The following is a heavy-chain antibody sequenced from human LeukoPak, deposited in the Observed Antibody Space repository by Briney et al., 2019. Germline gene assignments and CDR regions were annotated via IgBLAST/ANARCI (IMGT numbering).Heavy chain of an antibody. J-gene: IGHJ2*01. CDR3: ARDPPYYYDSSGYYYPDWYFDL. V-gene: IGHV3-33*08. CDR1: GFTFSSYG. CDR2: IWYDGSNK. D-gene: IGHD3-22*01. Sequence: GGSLRLSCAASGFTFSSYGMHWVRQAPGKGLEWVAVIWYDGSNKYYADSVKGRFTISRDNSKNTLYLQMNSLRAEDTAVYYCARDPPYYYDSSGYYYPDWYFDLWGRGTLVTVSS.